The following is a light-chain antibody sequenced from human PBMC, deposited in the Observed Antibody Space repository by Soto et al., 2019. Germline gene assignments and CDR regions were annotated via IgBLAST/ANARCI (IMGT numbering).Light chain of an antibody. CDR3: QQYAYSPLN. J-gene: IGKJ4*01. V-gene: IGKV3-20*01. Sequence: EIVLTQSPGTLLLSPGERATLSCRASHNVYINSLAWYQQKPGQAPNLLIYDASSRATGIPDRISGSGSGTDFTLTITRLEPEDSAMYYCQQYAYSPLNFGGGTKVEIK. CDR1: HNVYINS. CDR2: DAS.